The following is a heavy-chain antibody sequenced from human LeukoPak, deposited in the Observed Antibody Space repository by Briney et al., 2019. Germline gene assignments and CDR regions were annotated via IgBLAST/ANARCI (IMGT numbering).Heavy chain of an antibody. CDR2: IYYSGST. Sequence: SETLSLTCTVSGGSISSGGYYWSWIRQHPGKGLEWIGYIYYSGSTYYNPSLKSRVTISVDTSKNQFSLKLSSVTAADTAVYYCARDLSYADTIFGVVIIPADYWGQGTLVTVSS. CDR3: ARDLSYADTIFGVVIIPADY. V-gene: IGHV4-31*03. CDR1: GGSISSGGYY. D-gene: IGHD3-3*01. J-gene: IGHJ4*02.